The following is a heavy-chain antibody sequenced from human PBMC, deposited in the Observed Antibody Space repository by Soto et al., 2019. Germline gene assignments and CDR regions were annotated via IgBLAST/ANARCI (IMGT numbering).Heavy chain of an antibody. CDR1: GGTFSSYT. CDR2: IIPILGIA. D-gene: IGHD3-10*01. Sequence: QVQLVQSGAEVKKPGSSVKVSCKASGGTFSSYTISWVRQAPGQGLEWMGRIIPILGIANYAQKFQGRVTITADKFTSTAYMELSSLRSEDTAVYYCAREDGSGLYYYMDVWGKGTTVTVSS. J-gene: IGHJ6*03. V-gene: IGHV1-69*08. CDR3: AREDGSGLYYYMDV.